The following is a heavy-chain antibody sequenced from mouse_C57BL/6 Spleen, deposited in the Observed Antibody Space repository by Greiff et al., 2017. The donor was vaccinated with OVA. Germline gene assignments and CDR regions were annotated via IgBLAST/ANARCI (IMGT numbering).Heavy chain of an antibody. V-gene: IGHV5-4*01. D-gene: IGHD2-12*01. Sequence: DVHLVESGGGLVKPGGSLKLSCAASGFTFSSYAMSWVRQTPEKRLEWVATISDGGSYTYYPDNVKGRFTISRDNAKNNLYLQMSHLKSEDTAMYYCARDRAYYSNWYFDVWGTGTTVTVSS. J-gene: IGHJ1*03. CDR3: ARDRAYYSNWYFDV. CDR2: ISDGGSYT. CDR1: GFTFSSYA.